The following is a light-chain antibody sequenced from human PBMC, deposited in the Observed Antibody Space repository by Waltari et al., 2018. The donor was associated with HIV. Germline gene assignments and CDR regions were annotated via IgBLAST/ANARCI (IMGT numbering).Light chain of an antibody. CDR3: SSYTSFSTVL. CDR2: EGN. V-gene: IGLV2-23*03. J-gene: IGLJ2*01. CDR1: SSDVGTYRL. Sequence: QSALTQPASVSGSPGQSITISCTGSSSDVGTYRLVSWYQHHPGKAPKLMSYEGNKRPSGVSNRFSGSKSGNTASLTISGLQAEDEADYYCSSYTSFSTVLFGGGTKLTVL.